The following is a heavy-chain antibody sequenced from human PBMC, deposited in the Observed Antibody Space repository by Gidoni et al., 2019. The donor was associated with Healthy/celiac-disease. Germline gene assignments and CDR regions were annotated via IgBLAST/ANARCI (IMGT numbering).Heavy chain of an antibody. J-gene: IGHJ3*02. V-gene: IGHV3-72*01. CDR2: TRNKANSYTT. CDR3: ARGDGGSRGAFDI. CDR1: GFTFSDHY. D-gene: IGHD3-16*01. Sequence: EVQLVESGGGLVQPGGSLRLSCAASGFTFSDHYMDWVRQAPGKGLEWVGRTRNKANSYTTEYAASVKGRFTISRDDSKNSLYLQMNSLKTEDTAVYYCARGDGGSRGAFDIWGQGTMVTVSS.